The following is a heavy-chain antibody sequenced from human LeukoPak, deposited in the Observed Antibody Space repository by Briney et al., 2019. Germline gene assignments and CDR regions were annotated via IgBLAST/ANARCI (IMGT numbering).Heavy chain of an antibody. J-gene: IGHJ4*02. CDR3: ARQQTTVTEFDY. D-gene: IGHD4-17*01. CDR1: GLTFSHYT. Sequence: GGSLRLSCAASGLTFSHYTMNWVRQAPGKGLEWVSSITSSSSYAYYADSLKGRFTISRDNAKNSLYLQMNSLRAEDTAVYYCARQQTTVTEFDYWGQGTLVTVSS. CDR2: ITSSSSYA. V-gene: IGHV3-21*01.